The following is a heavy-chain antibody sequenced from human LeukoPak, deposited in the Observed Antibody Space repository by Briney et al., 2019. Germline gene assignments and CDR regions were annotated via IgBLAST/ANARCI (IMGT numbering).Heavy chain of an antibody. CDR3: ARGGLLWFRNGNWFDP. V-gene: IGHV4-34*01. CDR1: GGSFSGYY. Sequence: SETLSVTCAVYGGSFSGYYWSWIRQPPGRGLEWIGEINHSGSTNYNPSLKSRVTISVDTSKNQFSLKLSSVTAADTAVYYCARGGLLWFRNGNWFDPWGQGTLVTVSS. J-gene: IGHJ5*02. CDR2: INHSGST. D-gene: IGHD3-10*01.